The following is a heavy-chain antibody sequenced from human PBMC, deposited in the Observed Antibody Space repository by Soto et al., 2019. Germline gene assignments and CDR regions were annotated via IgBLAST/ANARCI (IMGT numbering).Heavy chain of an antibody. J-gene: IGHJ4*02. V-gene: IGHV3-7*01. Sequence: GGSLRLSCAATGFSFSSYWMSWVRQAPGGGLEWVANIEHNGSGAYYVDSLKGRFTVSRDNADNSVYLQMSSLRVEDTAVYYCARERHYYDRSGYQGYWGQGTLVTVSS. CDR2: IEHNGSGA. D-gene: IGHD3-22*01. CDR1: GFSFSSYW. CDR3: ARERHYYDRSGYQGY.